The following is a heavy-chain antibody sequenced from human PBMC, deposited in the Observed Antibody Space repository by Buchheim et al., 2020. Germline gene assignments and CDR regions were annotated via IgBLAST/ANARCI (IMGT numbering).Heavy chain of an antibody. V-gene: IGHV3-23*01. CDR3: AKDGEMYYDFWSGYYTNYYYGMDV. D-gene: IGHD3-3*01. J-gene: IGHJ6*02. CDR2: ISGSGGST. CDR1: GFTFSSYA. Sequence: EVQLLESGGGLVQPGGSLRLSCAASGFTFSSYAMSWVRQAPGKGLEWVSAISGSGGSTYYADSVKGRFTISRDISKNTLYLQMNSLRAEDTAVYYCAKDGEMYYDFWSGYYTNYYYGMDVWGQGTT.